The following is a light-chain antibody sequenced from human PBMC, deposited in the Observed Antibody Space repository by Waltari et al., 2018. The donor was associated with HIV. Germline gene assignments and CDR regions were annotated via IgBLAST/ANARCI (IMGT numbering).Light chain of an antibody. CDR3: QQYYNWPPWT. CDR1: QSVTTY. V-gene: IGKV3-15*01. J-gene: IGKJ1*01. Sequence: EIVMTQSPATLSVSPGERATLSCRASQSVTTYLAWYQHKPGQGPRLLIYGSSTRATGVPARFSGSGSGTVFTLTITSLQSEDFAVYYCQQYYNWPPWTFGQGTKVEIK. CDR2: GSS.